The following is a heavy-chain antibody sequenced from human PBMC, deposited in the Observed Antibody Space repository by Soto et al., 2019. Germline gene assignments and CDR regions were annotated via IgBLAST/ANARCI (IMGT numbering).Heavy chain of an antibody. CDR2: IYWDDEK. Sequence: QITLKESGPTLVKPTQTLTLTCTFSGFSLSTRGVGVGWIRQPPGKALEWLALIYWDDEKRYSPSLKNRLTITKDTPKNQVVLTMTNMDPVDTATYYCAHRIYGSGSYRYFDYWGQGTLVTVSS. D-gene: IGHD3-10*01. CDR1: GFSLSTRGVG. J-gene: IGHJ4*02. V-gene: IGHV2-5*02. CDR3: AHRIYGSGSYRYFDY.